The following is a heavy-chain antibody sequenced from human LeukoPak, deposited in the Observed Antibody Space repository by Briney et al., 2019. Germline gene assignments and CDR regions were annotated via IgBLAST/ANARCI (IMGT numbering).Heavy chain of an antibody. CDR2: ISDSGANT. V-gene: IGHV3-23*01. CDR3: AKSMTLQWRGFFDL. D-gene: IGHD6-19*01. CDR1: GFTFSTYA. Sequence: GGSLRLSCAASGFTFSTYAMSWVRQAPGKGLEWVSTISDSGANTYYADSVRGRFTVSRDNSKNTLYLQKNSLRADDTAIYYCAKSMTLQWRGFFDLWGRGTHVTVSS. J-gene: IGHJ2*01.